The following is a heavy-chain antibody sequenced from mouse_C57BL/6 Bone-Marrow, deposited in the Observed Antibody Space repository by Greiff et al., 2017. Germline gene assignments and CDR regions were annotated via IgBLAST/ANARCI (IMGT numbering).Heavy chain of an antibody. CDR1: GFSLTSYG. D-gene: IGHD2-1*01. Sequence: VQVVESGPGLVQPSQSLSITCTVSGFSLTSYGVHWVRQSPGKGLEWLGVIWSGGSTDYNAAFISRLSISKDNSKSQVFFKMNSLQADDTAIYYCARDGNFLWYFDVWGTGTTVTVSS. V-gene: IGHV2-2*01. J-gene: IGHJ1*03. CDR3: ARDGNFLWYFDV. CDR2: IWSGGST.